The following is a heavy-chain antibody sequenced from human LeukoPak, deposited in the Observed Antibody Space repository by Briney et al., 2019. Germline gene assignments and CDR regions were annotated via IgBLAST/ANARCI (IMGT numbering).Heavy chain of an antibody. V-gene: IGHV1-2*02. CDR2: IGPNSGGT. CDR1: GYTFTGYY. D-gene: IGHD6-6*01. CDR3: ARSNIATRRGDSWFDP. Sequence: VASVKVSCKASGYTFTGYYMHWVRQAPGQGLEWMGWIGPNSGGTNYAQNFQGRVTMTRDTSVSTAYMELSSLRSDDTAVYYCARSNIATRRGDSWFDPWGQGTLVTVSS. J-gene: IGHJ5*02.